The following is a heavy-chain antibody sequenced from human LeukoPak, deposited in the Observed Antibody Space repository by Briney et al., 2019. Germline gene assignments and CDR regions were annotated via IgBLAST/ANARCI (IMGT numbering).Heavy chain of an antibody. J-gene: IGHJ4*02. Sequence: SETLSLTCTVSGGSISSYYWSWIRQPPGKGLEWIGYIYYSGSTNYNPSLKSRVTISVDMSKNQFSLRLSSVSAADTAVYFCVRDREVSYWGQGILVTVSS. V-gene: IGHV4-59*01. CDR2: IYYSGST. CDR1: GGSISSYY. CDR3: VRDREVSY. D-gene: IGHD1-26*01.